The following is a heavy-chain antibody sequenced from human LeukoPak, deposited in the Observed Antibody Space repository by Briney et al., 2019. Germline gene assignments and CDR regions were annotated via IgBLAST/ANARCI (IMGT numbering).Heavy chain of an antibody. V-gene: IGHV3-7*01. J-gene: IGHJ3*02. Sequence: GGSLRLSCSASGFTFSSYWMSWVRQAPGKGLEWVANIKQDGSEKYYVDSVKGRFTISRDNAKNSLYLQMNSLRAEDTAVYYCAREWRVGASDAFDIWGQGTMVTVSS. D-gene: IGHD1-26*01. CDR2: IKQDGSEK. CDR3: AREWRVGASDAFDI. CDR1: GFTFSSYW.